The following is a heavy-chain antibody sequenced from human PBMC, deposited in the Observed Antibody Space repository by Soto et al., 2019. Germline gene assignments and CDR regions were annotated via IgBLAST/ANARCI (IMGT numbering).Heavy chain of an antibody. J-gene: IGHJ6*03. D-gene: IGHD3-10*01. Sequence: PSETLSLTCTFSGGSISSSIYYWGWIRQPPGKGLEWIGSIYYSGSTYYNPALKSRVTISVDTSKNQFSLKLSSVTAADTAVYYCARYTNGSGSYYYYYYYYYMDVWGKGTTVTVSS. CDR1: GGSISSSIYY. V-gene: IGHV4-39*01. CDR2: IYYSGST. CDR3: ARYTNGSGSYYYYYYYYYMDV.